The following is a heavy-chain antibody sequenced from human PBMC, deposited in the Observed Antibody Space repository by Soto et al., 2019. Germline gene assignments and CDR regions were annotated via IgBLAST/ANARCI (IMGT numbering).Heavy chain of an antibody. J-gene: IGHJ4*02. CDR2: ISTDLRAL. D-gene: IGHD3-10*01. CDR3: AKDAMVRGVTYFDY. V-gene: IGHV3-48*01. Sequence: PGGSLRLSCAASGFTISTYHLNWVRQAPGKGLEWVSYISTDLRALYYADSVRGRFTISRDNAKNSLYLQMNSLRAEDTAVYYCAKDAMVRGVTYFDYWGQGTLVTVSS. CDR1: GFTISTYH.